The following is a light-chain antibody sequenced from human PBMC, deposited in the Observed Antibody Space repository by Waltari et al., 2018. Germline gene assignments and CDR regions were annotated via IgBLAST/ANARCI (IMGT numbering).Light chain of an antibody. CDR1: QSVSNN. V-gene: IGKV3-15*01. CDR2: DAS. J-gene: IGKJ1*01. Sequence: EVVMTQSPVTPSVSPGERATLSCRARQSVSNNLAWYQHKPGQAPRLVMYDASTRASGLPARFSGTGSGREFTLTINSLQSEDVAIYYCQQYSNWPPWTFGQGTTVEIK. CDR3: QQYSNWPPWT.